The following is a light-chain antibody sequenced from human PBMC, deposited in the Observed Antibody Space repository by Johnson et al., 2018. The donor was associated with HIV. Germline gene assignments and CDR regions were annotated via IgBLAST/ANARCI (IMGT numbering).Light chain of an antibody. J-gene: IGLJ1*01. CDR3: GTWDTSLSAGGV. Sequence: QSVLTQPPSVSAAPGQKVTISCSGSSSNIGNNYVSWYQQLPGTAPKLLIYEHTQRPSGLPDRFSGSKSGTSATLGINGLHTGDEADYYCGTWDTSLSAGGVFGTGTKVTVL. CDR1: SSNIGNNY. V-gene: IGLV1-51*02. CDR2: EHT.